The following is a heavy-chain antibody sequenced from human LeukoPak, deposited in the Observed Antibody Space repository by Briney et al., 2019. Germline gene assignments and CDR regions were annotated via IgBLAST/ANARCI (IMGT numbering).Heavy chain of an antibody. CDR1: GFSLITSGVG. Sequence: SGPTLVNPTQTFTLTCSFSGFSLITSGVGVGWIRQSPGKALEWVAIIYWDNDKRYSPYLNNRLSITKDTSNNQVVLTMTNMDPVDTGTYFCAHIMITFGGVLRDDAFDVWGPGTVVTVSP. D-gene: IGHD3-16*01. J-gene: IGHJ3*01. V-gene: IGHV2-5*02. CDR3: AHIMITFGGVLRDDAFDV. CDR2: IYWDNDK.